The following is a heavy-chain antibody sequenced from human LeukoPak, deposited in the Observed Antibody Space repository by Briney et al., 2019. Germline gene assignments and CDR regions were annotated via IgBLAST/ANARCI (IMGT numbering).Heavy chain of an antibody. CDR1: GFTFSSYA. D-gene: IGHD2/OR15-2a*01. V-gene: IGHV3-23*01. CDR3: AKEIVFLFGDP. Sequence: KSGGSLRLSCAASGFTFSSYAMSWVRQAPGKGLEWVATIVSDGYKAYYADSVKGRFAISRDNSQNTVHLQVNSLRAEDTATYYCAKEIVFLFGDPWGQGALVTVSS. J-gene: IGHJ5*02. CDR2: IVSDGYKA.